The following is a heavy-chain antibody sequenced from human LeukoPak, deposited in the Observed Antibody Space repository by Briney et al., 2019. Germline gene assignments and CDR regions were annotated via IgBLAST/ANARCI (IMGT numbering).Heavy chain of an antibody. Sequence: GGSLRLSCAASGFTFSSYSMNWVRQAPGKGLEWVSSISSSSSYIYYADSVKGRFTISRDNAKDSLYLQMNSLRAEDTAVYYCAIVPTLANNWYFDLWGRGTLVTVSS. CDR1: GFTFSSYS. D-gene: IGHD1-26*01. J-gene: IGHJ2*01. CDR3: AIVPTLANNWYFDL. V-gene: IGHV3-21*01. CDR2: ISSSSSYI.